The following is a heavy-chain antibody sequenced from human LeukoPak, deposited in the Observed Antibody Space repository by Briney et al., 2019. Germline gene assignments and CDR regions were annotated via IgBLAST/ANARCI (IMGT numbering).Heavy chain of an antibody. CDR2: IYTSGST. D-gene: IGHD6-13*01. J-gene: IGHJ3*02. CDR1: GGSISSYY. CDR3: ARDMGSSSWIDAFDI. Sequence: PSETLSLTCTVSGGSISSYYWSWIRQPAGKGLESIGRIYTSGSTNYNPSLKSRVTMSVDTSKNQFSLKLSSVTAADTAVYYCARDMGSSSWIDAFDIWGQGTMVTVSS. V-gene: IGHV4-4*07.